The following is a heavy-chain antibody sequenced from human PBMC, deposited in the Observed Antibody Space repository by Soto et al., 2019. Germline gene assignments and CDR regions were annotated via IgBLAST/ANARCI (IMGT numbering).Heavy chain of an antibody. Sequence: EVQLVESGGGLVQPGGSLRLSCAASGFTFSGYWMSWVRQAPGKGLEWVATVEEDGSTKYYVDSVTGRFTISSDNAKNSMYLPMNSLRAEDTAVYYCASPAVTGKKRPDSLGQGTLVIFSS. V-gene: IGHV3-7*01. J-gene: IGHJ4*02. CDR2: VEEDGSTK. CDR1: GFTFSGYW. D-gene: IGHD1-20*01. CDR3: ASPAVTGKKRPDS.